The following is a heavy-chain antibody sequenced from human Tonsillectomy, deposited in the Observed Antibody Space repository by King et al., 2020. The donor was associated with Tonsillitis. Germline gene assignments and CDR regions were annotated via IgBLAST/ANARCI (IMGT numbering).Heavy chain of an antibody. CDR3: ARAPGYSSDWFDP. CDR1: CGSISSSSYY. D-gene: IGHD6-25*01. J-gene: IGHJ5*02. Sequence: QLQESGPGLVKPSETLSLTCTVSCGSISSSSYYWGWIRQPPGKGLEWIGSIYYSGSTYYNPTLKSRVTISVVTSKNQFSLKLSSVTAADTAVYYCARAPGYSSDWFDPWGQGTLVTVSS. CDR2: IYYSGST. V-gene: IGHV4-39*01.